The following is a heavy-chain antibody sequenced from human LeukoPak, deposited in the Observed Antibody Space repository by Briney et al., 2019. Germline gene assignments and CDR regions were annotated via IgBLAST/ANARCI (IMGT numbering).Heavy chain of an antibody. CDR2: ISGSGGST. V-gene: IGHV3-23*01. CDR3: AKDPGCSSGWYYVY. CDR1: GFTFSSYA. J-gene: IGHJ4*02. Sequence: GGSLRLSCAASGFTFSSYAMSWVRQAPGKGLEWVSAISGSGGSTYYADSVKGRFTISRDNSKNTLYLQMNSLRAEDTAVYYCAKDPGCSSGWYYVYWGQGTLVTVSS. D-gene: IGHD6-19*01.